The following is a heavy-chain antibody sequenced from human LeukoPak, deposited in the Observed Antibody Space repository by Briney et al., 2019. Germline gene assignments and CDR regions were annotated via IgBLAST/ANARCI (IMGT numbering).Heavy chain of an antibody. V-gene: IGHV3-23*01. CDR1: GFTLSSYA. D-gene: IGHD2-21*02. Sequence: GGSLRLSCAASGFTLSSYAMSWVRQAPGKGLEWVSTLSGSGGSTYYADSVKGRSTISRDNSKNTLYLQMNSLKAEDTAVYYCAKAVRVTAIRTGFEYRGQGTQVTVSS. CDR2: LSGSGGST. J-gene: IGHJ4*02. CDR3: AKAVRVTAIRTGFEY.